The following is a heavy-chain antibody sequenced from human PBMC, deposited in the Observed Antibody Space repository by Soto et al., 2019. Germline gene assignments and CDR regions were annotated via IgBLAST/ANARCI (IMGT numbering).Heavy chain of an antibody. CDR2: INPNSGGT. CDR1: GYTFTGYY. CDR3: ARGRDYGGNSFGMDV. Sequence: QVQLVQSGAEVKKPGASVKVSCKASGYTFTGYYMHWVRQAPGQGLEWMGWINPNSGGTNYAQKFQGRVTMTRDTYISTAYMELSRLRSDDTAVYYCARGRDYGGNSFGMDVWGQGTTVTVSS. V-gene: IGHV1-2*02. D-gene: IGHD4-17*01. J-gene: IGHJ6*02.